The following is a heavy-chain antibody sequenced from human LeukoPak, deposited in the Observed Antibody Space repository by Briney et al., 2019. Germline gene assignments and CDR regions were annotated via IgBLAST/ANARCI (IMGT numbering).Heavy chain of an antibody. CDR2: ISGSGGST. D-gene: IGHD3-10*01. CDR1: GFTFSSYA. Sequence: GGSLRLSCAASGFTFSSYAMSWVRQAPGKGLELVSAISGSGGSTYYADSVKGRFTISRDNSKNTLYLQMNSLRAEDTAVYYCAKTLFAQYYFDYWGQGTLVTVSS. CDR3: AKTLFAQYYFDY. J-gene: IGHJ4*02. V-gene: IGHV3-23*01.